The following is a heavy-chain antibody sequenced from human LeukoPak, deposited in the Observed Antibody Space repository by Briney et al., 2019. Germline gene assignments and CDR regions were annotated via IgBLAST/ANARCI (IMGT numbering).Heavy chain of an antibody. D-gene: IGHD6-13*01. Sequence: GASVKVSCKASGGTFSSYAISWVRQAPGQGLEWMGGIIPIFGTANYAQKFQGRVTITADKSTSTAYMELSSLRSEDTAVYYCAREPSRTMVPAEYSSSWYVFNYYYYYMDVWGKGTTVTVSS. V-gene: IGHV1-69*06. CDR3: AREPSRTMVPAEYSSSWYVFNYYYYYMDV. CDR1: GGTFSSYA. CDR2: IIPIFGTA. J-gene: IGHJ6*03.